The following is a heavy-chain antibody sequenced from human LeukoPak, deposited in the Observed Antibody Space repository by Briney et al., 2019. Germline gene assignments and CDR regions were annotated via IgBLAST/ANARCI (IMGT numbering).Heavy chain of an antibody. V-gene: IGHV4-61*02. CDR1: GGSISSGSYY. J-gene: IGHJ5*02. CDR2: IYTSGST. CDR3: ARAPILNWFDP. Sequence: KPSETLSLTCTVSGGSISSGSYYWSWIRQPAGKGLEWIGRIYTSGSTNYNPSLKSRVTISVDTSKNQFSLELSSVTAADTAVYYCARAPILNWFDPWGQGTLVTVSS.